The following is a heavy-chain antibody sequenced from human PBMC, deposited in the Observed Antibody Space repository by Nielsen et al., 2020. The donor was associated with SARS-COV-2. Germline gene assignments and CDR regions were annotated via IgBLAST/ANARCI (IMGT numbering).Heavy chain of an antibody. Sequence: GESLKISCAASGFTFSNFDMHWVRQTRGKGMEWVSTIGTGTDTYYADSVKGRFTISRDSSRNTLNLHMNSMRAEDTAVYHCTKAGVMITFGGDVDYFEYWGQGTLVTVSS. CDR1: GFTFSNFD. V-gene: IGHV3-13*01. D-gene: IGHD3-16*01. CDR3: TKAGVMITFGGDVDYFEY. J-gene: IGHJ4*02. CDR2: IGTGTDT.